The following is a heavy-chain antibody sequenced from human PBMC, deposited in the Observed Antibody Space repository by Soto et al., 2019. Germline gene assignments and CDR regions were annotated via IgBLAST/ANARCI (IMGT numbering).Heavy chain of an antibody. CDR1: GYTFSNYG. V-gene: IGHV1-18*01. CDR2: ISGYNGNT. J-gene: IGHJ6*02. CDR3: ARAPGFGFGYSYAFAMDV. Sequence: QVQLVQSGAEVKKPGASVKVSCKASGYTFSNYGISWVRQGPGQGLEWMGWISGYNGNTHYEEKVQDRIKMTTDTSTSATDLELRSLRSDDTAVYFCARAPGFGFGYSYAFAMDVWGQGTTVTVSS. D-gene: IGHD5-18*01.